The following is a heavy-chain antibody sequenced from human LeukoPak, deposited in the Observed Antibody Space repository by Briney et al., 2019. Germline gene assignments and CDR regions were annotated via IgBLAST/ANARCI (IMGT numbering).Heavy chain of an antibody. CDR3: AKDTYDSSGYFDY. J-gene: IGHJ4*02. D-gene: IGHD3-22*01. CDR2: ISGRGGST. V-gene: IGHV3-23*01. Sequence: PGGSLRLSCAASGFTFSSYAMSWVRQAPGKGLEWVSAISGRGGSTYYADSVKGRFTISRDNSKNTLYLQMNSLRAEDTAVYYCAKDTYDSSGYFDYWGQGTLVTVSS. CDR1: GFTFSSYA.